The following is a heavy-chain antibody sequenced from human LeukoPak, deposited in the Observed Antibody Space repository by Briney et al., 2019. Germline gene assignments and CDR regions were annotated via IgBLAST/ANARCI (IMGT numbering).Heavy chain of an antibody. Sequence: GGSLRLSCAASGFTFSSYSMNWVRQAPGKGLEWVSSISSSSSYIYYADSVKGRFTISRDNSKNTLYLQMNSLRAEDTAVYYCATNIAAQVDYWGQGTLVTVSS. V-gene: IGHV3-21*04. CDR2: ISSSSSYI. CDR1: GFTFSSYS. D-gene: IGHD6-6*01. J-gene: IGHJ4*02. CDR3: ATNIAAQVDY.